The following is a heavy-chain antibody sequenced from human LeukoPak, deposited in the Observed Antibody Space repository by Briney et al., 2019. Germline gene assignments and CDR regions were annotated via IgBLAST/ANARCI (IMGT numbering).Heavy chain of an antibody. CDR2: ISGSGSST. V-gene: IGHV3-23*01. J-gene: IGHJ4*02. Sequence: GGSLRLSCAASGFTFSSYAMSWVRQAPGKGLEWVSTISGSGSSTYYADSVKGRFTISRDNSKNTLYLQMNSLRAEDTAVYYCARGRNIVATSGYFDYWGQGTLDTVSS. CDR1: GFTFSSYA. D-gene: IGHD5-12*01. CDR3: ARGRNIVATSGYFDY.